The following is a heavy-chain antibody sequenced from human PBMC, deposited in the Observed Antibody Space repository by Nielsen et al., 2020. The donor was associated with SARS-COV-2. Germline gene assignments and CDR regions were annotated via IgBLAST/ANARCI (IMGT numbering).Heavy chain of an antibody. V-gene: IGHV3-69-1*01. D-gene: IGHD5-18*01. CDR3: ARGSGRQWIQLWPLRYYFDY. CDR2: ISSSSTI. Sequence: VRQAPGKGLEWVSSISSSSTIYYADSVKGRFTISRDNAKNSLYLQINSLRAEDTAVYYCARGSGRQWIQLWPLRYYFDYWGQGTLVTVSS. J-gene: IGHJ4*02.